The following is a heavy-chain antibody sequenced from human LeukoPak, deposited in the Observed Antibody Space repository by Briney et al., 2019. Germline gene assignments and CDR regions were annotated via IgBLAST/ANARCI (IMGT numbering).Heavy chain of an antibody. V-gene: IGHV1-18*01. CDR1: GYTFTSYG. J-gene: IGHJ5*02. CDR3: ARDDPYCSSTSCYLLSAWFDP. CDR2: ISAYNGNT. Sequence: ASVKVSCKASGYTFTSYGISWVRQAPGQGLEWMGWISAYNGNTNYAQKLQGRVTITTDTSTRTAYMELRSLRSDDTAVYYCARDDPYCSSTSCYLLSAWFDPWGQGTLVTVSS. D-gene: IGHD2-2*01.